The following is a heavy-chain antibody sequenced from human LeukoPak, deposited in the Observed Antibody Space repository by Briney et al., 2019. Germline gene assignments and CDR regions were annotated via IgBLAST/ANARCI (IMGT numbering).Heavy chain of an antibody. CDR1: GYTFTSYG. CDR3: ARGEGYSNLPTLPNSDY. D-gene: IGHD4-11*01. CDR2: INPNSGGT. Sequence: ASVKVSCKASGYTFTSYGISWVRQAPGQGLEWMGWINPNSGGTNYAQKFQGRVTMTRDTSISTAYMELSRLRSDDTAVYYCARGEGYSNLPTLPNSDYWGQGTLVTVSS. V-gene: IGHV1-2*02. J-gene: IGHJ4*02.